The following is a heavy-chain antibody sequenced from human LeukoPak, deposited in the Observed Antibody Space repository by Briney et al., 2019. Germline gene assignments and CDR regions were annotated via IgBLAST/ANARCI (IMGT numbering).Heavy chain of an antibody. CDR3: ARRSLIAAARGAFDI. CDR1: GGSISSYY. CDR2: IYYSGST. D-gene: IGHD6-13*01. J-gene: IGHJ3*02. V-gene: IGHV4-59*08. Sequence: SETLSLTCTVSGGSISSYYWSWIRQPPGKGLEWIGYIYYSGSTNYNPSLKSRVTISVDTSKNQFSLKLSSVAAADTAVYYCARRSLIAAARGAFDIWGQGTMVTVSS.